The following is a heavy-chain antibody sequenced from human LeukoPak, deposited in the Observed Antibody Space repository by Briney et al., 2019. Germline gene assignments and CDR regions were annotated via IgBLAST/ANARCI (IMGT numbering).Heavy chain of an antibody. V-gene: IGHV5-10-1*01. J-gene: IGHJ5*02. Sequence: GESLKISCKGSGYSFTSYWISWVRQMPGKGLEWMGRIDPSDSYTNYSPSFQGHVTISADKSISTAYLQWSSLKASDTAMYYCATQSVEMAANEGWFDPWGQGTLVTVSS. D-gene: IGHD5-24*01. CDR1: GYSFTSYW. CDR2: IDPSDSYT. CDR3: ATQSVEMAANEGWFDP.